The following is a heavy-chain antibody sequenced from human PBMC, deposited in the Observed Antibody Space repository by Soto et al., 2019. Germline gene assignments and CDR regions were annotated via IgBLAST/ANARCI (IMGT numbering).Heavy chain of an antibody. Sequence: SVKVSCKASGGTFSSYAISWVRQAPGQGLEWMGGIIPIFGTANYAQKFQGRVTITADESTSTAYMELSSLRAEDTAVYYCAKDRVGTREVRGVRDYYYYGMDVWGQGTTVTVSS. J-gene: IGHJ6*02. V-gene: IGHV1-69*13. CDR1: GGTFSSYA. D-gene: IGHD3-10*01. CDR3: AKDRVGTREVRGVRDYYYYGMDV. CDR2: IIPIFGTA.